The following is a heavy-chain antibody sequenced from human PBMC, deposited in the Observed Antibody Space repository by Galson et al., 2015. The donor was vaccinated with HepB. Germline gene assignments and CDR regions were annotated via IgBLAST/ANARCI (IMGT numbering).Heavy chain of an antibody. V-gene: IGHV1-3*01. CDR2: INAGNGNT. Sequence: SVKVSCKASGYTFTSYAMHWVRQAPGQRLEWMGWINAGNGNTKYSQKFQGRVTITRDTSASTAYMELSSLRSEDTAVYYCARDMAGIVGANGAFDIWGQGTMVTVSS. J-gene: IGHJ3*02. D-gene: IGHD1-26*01. CDR1: GYTFTSYA. CDR3: ARDMAGIVGANGAFDI.